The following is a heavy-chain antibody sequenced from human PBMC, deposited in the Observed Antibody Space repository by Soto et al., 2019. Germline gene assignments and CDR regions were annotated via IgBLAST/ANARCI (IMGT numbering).Heavy chain of an antibody. CDR2: ISYDGSNK. D-gene: IGHD3-3*01. Sequence: QVQLVESGGGVVQPGRSLRLSCAASGFTFSSYAMHWVRQAPGKGLEWVAVISYDGSNKYYADSVKGRFTISRDNSKNTLDLQMNSLRAEDTAVYYCARDVGITIFGVVDYWGQGTLVTVSS. J-gene: IGHJ4*02. CDR1: GFTFSSYA. V-gene: IGHV3-30-3*01. CDR3: ARDVGITIFGVVDY.